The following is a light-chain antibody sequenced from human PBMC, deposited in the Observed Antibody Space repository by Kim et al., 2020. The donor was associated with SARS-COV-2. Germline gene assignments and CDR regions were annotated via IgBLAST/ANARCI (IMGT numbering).Light chain of an antibody. CDR2: DAS. J-gene: IGKJ4*01. CDR1: QDIGNY. CDR3: QQYDSFPLT. V-gene: IGKV1-33*01. Sequence: DIQMTQSPSSLSASVGDKITVTCQASQDIGNYLNWYQQKPGKAPRPLIYDASNLGKGVPSRFTGTGSGTDYSLIINSLQPEDIATYYCQQYDSFPLTFGGGTKVDIK.